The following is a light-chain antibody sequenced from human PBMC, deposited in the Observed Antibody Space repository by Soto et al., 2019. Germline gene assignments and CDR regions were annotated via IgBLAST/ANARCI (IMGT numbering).Light chain of an antibody. V-gene: IGKV1-39*01. CDR2: AAS. Sequence: DIRMTQSPSSLSASVGYRVTITCRASQSIAGYLNWYQQKPGKAPKVLIYAASSLQTGVPSRFSGSGSGTDFTLTISSLQPEDFATYYCQQSYRAEWTFGQATKVDIK. CDR1: QSIAGY. CDR3: QQSYRAEWT. J-gene: IGKJ1*01.